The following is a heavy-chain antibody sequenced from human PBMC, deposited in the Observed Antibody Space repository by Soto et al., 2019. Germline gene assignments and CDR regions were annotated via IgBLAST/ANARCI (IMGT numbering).Heavy chain of an antibody. V-gene: IGHV2-26*01. Sequence: QVTLKESGPVLVKPTETLTLTCTVSGFSLSNGRLGVSWIRQPPVKALECLAHIFSNDEKSYSTSLKSRLTISKDSSKSQVVLTMTNMDPVDTATYYSARISARMYSSGWYSWADPWGQGPLVTVSS. CDR1: GFSLSNGRLG. D-gene: IGHD6-19*01. CDR2: IFSNDEK. J-gene: IGHJ5*02. CDR3: ARISARMYSSGWYSWADP.